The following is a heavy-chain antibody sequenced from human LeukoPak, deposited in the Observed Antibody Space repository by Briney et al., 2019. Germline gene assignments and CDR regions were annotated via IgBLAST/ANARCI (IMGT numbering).Heavy chain of an antibody. J-gene: IGHJ5*02. Sequence: SETLSLTCTVSGGSISSYYWSWIRQPAGKGLEWIGRIYTSGSTNYNPSLKSRVTMSVDTSKNQFSLKLSPVTAADTAVYYYARDHRDYGDNWFDPWGQGTLVTVSS. V-gene: IGHV4-4*07. D-gene: IGHD4-17*01. CDR3: ARDHRDYGDNWFDP. CDR1: GGSISSYY. CDR2: IYTSGST.